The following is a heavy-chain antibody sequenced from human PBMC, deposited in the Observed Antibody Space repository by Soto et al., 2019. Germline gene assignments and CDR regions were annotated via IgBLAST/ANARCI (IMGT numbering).Heavy chain of an antibody. Sequence: PGESLKISCKGSGYSFTSYGFGGGHPRAGKGLEWMGISYPGDTEPRYSPAFQGQVTSSADKSISTAYLKWSSLKASDTAMYYCARLGIAAAGIPPGWFDPWGQGTLVTVSS. J-gene: IGHJ5*02. CDR1: GYSFTSYG. V-gene: IGHV5-51*07. D-gene: IGHD6-13*01. CDR2: SYPGDTEP. CDR3: ARLGIAAAGIPPGWFDP.